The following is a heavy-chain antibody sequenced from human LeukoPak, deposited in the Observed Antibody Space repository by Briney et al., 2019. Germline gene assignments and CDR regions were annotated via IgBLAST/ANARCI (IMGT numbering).Heavy chain of an antibody. CDR3: ARVAYCGGDCYPFDY. Sequence: GGSLRLSCAASGFTFSDYYMSWIRQAPGKGLEWVSYITNSGSIYYADSLKGRFTISRDNAKNSLYLRMNSLRAEDTAVYYCARVAYCGGDCYPFDYWGQGTLVTVSS. CDR1: GFTFSDYY. J-gene: IGHJ4*02. V-gene: IGHV3-11*04. CDR2: ITNSGSI. D-gene: IGHD2-21*02.